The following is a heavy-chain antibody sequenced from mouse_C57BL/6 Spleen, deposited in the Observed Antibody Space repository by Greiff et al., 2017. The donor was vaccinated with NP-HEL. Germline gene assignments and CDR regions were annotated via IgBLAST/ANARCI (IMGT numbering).Heavy chain of an antibody. D-gene: IGHD4-1*01. J-gene: IGHJ2*01. CDR2: IHPNSGST. CDR1: GYTFTSYW. V-gene: IGHV1-64*01. Sequence: QVQLQQPGAELVKPGASVKLSCKASGYTFTSYWMHWVKQRPGQGLEWIGMIHPNSGSTNYNEKFKSKATLTVDKSSSTAYMQLSSLTSEDSAVDYCARRGLNWGFDYWGQGTTLTVSS. CDR3: ARRGLNWGFDY.